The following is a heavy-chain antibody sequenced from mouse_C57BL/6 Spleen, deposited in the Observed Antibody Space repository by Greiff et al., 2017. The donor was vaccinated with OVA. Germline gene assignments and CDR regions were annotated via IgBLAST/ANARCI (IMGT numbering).Heavy chain of an antibody. D-gene: IGHD3-2*02. CDR1: GYTFTSYW. Sequence: QVQLKQSGAELVKPGASVKLSCKASGYTFTSYWMQWVKQRPGQGLEWIGEIDPSDSYTNYNQKFKGKATLTVDTSSSTAYMQLSSLTSEDSAVYYCARYEATYYYAMDYWGQGTSVTVSS. J-gene: IGHJ4*01. CDR2: IDPSDSYT. CDR3: ARYEATYYYAMDY. V-gene: IGHV1-50*01.